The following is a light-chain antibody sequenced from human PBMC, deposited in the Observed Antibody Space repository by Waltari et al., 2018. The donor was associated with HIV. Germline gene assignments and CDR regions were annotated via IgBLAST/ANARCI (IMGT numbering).Light chain of an antibody. V-gene: IGKV6-21*01. CDR2: YAS. J-gene: IGKJ4*01. CDR1: QSIGYN. CDR3: HQSAYLPLT. Sequence: EIVLTQSPDFQSVTPREKVTITCRASQSIGYNLHWYQQKPGQSPKLLIKYASQSFSGVPSRFSGSGSGTSFTLTISSLEAEDAATYYCHQSAYLPLTIGGGTKVEIK.